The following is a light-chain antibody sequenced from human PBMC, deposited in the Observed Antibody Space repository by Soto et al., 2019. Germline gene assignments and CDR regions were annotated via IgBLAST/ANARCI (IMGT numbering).Light chain of an antibody. Sequence: QSVLTQPASVSGSPGQSITISCTGSSSDVGAYNFVSWYQQHPGKAPKLMIYDVSNRPSGVSNRFSGSKSGNTASLTISGLQAEDEADYYCSSFVGSGALRVAFGGGTKLTVL. CDR1: SSDVGAYNF. CDR2: DVS. CDR3: SSFVGSGALRVA. V-gene: IGLV2-14*03. J-gene: IGLJ2*01.